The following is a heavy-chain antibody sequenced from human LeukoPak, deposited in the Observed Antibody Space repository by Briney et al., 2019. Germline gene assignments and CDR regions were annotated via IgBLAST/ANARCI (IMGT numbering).Heavy chain of an antibody. CDR2: INPSGGST. V-gene: IGHV1-46*01. J-gene: IGHJ4*02. D-gene: IGHD5-24*01. Sequence: ASVKVSCKASGGTFSSYAISWVRQAPGQGLEWMGIINPSGGSTSYAQKFQGRVTMTRDMSTSTVYMELSSLRSEDTAVYYCARDKGMAEWGGFDYWGQGTLVTVSS. CDR1: GGTFSSYA. CDR3: ARDKGMAEWGGFDY.